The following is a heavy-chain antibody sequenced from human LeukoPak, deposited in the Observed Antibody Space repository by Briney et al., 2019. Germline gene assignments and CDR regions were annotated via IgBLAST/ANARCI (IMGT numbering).Heavy chain of an antibody. CDR1: GGSINNYY. D-gene: IGHD2-15*01. CDR3: AKGIVVVAQLGFYFYYMDV. V-gene: IGHV4-59*01. CDR2: IIYSGST. Sequence: PSETLSLTCTVSGGSINNYYWSWIRQPPGKGLEWIGYIIYSGSTNYNPSLKSRVTISVDTSKNHFSLKLSSVTAADTAVYYCAKGIVVVAQLGFYFYYMDVWGKGTTVTISS. J-gene: IGHJ6*03.